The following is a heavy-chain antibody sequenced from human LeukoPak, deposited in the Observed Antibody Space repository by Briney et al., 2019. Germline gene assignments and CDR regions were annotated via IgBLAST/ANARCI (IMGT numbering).Heavy chain of an antibody. V-gene: IGHV3-21*01. Sequence: TPGGSLRLSCAASGFTFSSCSMNWVRQAPGKGLEWVSSISSSSSYIYYADSVKGRFTISRDNAKNSLYLQMNSLRAEDTAVYYCARDRRDSSGYYYGHKYYFDYWGQGTLVTVSS. CDR1: GFTFSSCS. CDR2: ISSSSSYI. CDR3: ARDRRDSSGYYYGHKYYFDY. D-gene: IGHD3-22*01. J-gene: IGHJ4*02.